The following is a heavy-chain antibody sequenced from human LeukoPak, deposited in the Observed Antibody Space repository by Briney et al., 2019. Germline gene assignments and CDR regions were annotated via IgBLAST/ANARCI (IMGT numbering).Heavy chain of an antibody. CDR3: ARDPSLYSSGWYFDY. Sequence: SGGSLRLSCAASGFTFSSYSMNWVRQAPGKGLEWVSYISSSSSTIYYADSVKGRFTISRDNAKNSLYLQMNSLRDEDTAVYYCARDPSLYSSGWYFDYWGQGTLVTVSP. D-gene: IGHD6-19*01. V-gene: IGHV3-48*02. J-gene: IGHJ4*02. CDR1: GFTFSSYS. CDR2: ISSSSSTI.